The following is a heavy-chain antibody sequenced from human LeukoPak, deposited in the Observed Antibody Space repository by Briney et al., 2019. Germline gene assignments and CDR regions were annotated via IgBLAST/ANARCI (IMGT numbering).Heavy chain of an antibody. Sequence: GGSLRLSCAASGFTFSSYETNWVRQAPGKGLEWVSYISSSGSTYYADSVKGRFTISRDNSKNTLYLQMNSLRAEDTAVYYCARDPTYSDYGSGSYSHFDYWGQGTLVTVSS. CDR3: ARDPTYSDYGSGSYSHFDY. D-gene: IGHD3-10*01. CDR2: ISSSGST. CDR1: GFTFSSYE. J-gene: IGHJ4*02. V-gene: IGHV3-48*03.